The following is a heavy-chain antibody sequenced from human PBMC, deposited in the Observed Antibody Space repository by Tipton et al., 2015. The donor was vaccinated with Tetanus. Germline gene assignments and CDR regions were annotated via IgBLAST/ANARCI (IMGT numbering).Heavy chain of an antibody. CDR1: GGSIDSSNYY. CDR3: ARGAYSYDSSGYYYLLDP. CDR2: GVSSGRT. D-gene: IGHD3-22*01. V-gene: IGHV4-39*02. J-gene: IGHJ5*02. Sequence: GLVKPSETLSLTCSVSGGSIDSSNYYWAWVRQPPGKGLEWLGSGVSSGRTYYNPSLKSRVTTFVDTSKNRFSLRLNSMTAADTGVYYCARGAYSYDSSGYYYLLDPWGQGTLVTVSS.